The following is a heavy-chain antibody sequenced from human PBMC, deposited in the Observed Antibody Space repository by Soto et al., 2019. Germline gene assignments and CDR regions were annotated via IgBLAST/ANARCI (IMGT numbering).Heavy chain of an antibody. CDR2: ISSTTNYV. CDR1: GFTFTSYS. J-gene: IGHJ4*02. CDR3: ARESEDLTSNFDY. Sequence: GGSLRLSCAASGFTFTSYSMNWVRQAPGKGLEWVSSISSTTNYVYYGDSMKGRFTISRDNAKNSLYLEMNSLRAEDTAVYYCARESEDLTSNFDYWGQGTLVTVSS. V-gene: IGHV3-21*06.